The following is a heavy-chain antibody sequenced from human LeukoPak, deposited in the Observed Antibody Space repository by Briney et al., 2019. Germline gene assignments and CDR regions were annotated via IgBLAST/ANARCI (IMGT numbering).Heavy chain of an antibody. Sequence: PLETLSLTCTVSGGSISSGHYYWNWIRQPPGKGPEWIGSVYYSGSTYYNPSLRGRVTIDVDTSENQFSVKLNSVTAADTAVYYCARSSGSFFYWGQGTLVTVSS. CDR1: GGSISSGHYY. CDR3: ARSSGSFFY. J-gene: IGHJ4*02. CDR2: VYYSGST. D-gene: IGHD1-26*01. V-gene: IGHV4-39*01.